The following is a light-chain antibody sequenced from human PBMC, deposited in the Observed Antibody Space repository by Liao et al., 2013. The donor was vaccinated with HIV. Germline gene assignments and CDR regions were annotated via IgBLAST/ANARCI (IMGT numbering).Light chain of an antibody. CDR3: QTWDSRTYV. V-gene: IGLV3-1*01. J-gene: IGLJ1*01. Sequence: SYELTQPPSVSVSPGQTASITCSGDKLGDKYASWYQQKPGQSPVLVLYQDNKRPSGIPERFAGSNSGNTATLTISGTQTIDEADYYCQTWDSRTYVFGTGTKVTVL. CDR2: QDN. CDR1: KLGDKY.